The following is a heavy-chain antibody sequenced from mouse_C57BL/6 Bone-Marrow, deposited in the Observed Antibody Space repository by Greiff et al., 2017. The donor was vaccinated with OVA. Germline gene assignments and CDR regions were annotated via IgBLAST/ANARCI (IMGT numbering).Heavy chain of an antibody. J-gene: IGHJ3*01. CDR3: AREFHYYGSLAY. D-gene: IGHD1-1*01. CDR1: GYTFTSYW. Sequence: QVQLKQPGAELVKPGASVKMSCKASGYTFTSYWITWVKQRPGQGLEWIGDIYPGSGSTNYNEKFKSKATLTVDTSSSTAYMQLSSLTSEDSAVYYCAREFHYYGSLAYWGQGTLVTVSA. V-gene: IGHV1-55*01. CDR2: IYPGSGST.